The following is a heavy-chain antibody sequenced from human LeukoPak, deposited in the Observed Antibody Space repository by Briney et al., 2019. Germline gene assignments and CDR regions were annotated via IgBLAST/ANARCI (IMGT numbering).Heavy chain of an antibody. D-gene: IGHD1-26*01. Sequence: SQTLSLTCTVSGDSISSGGYYWGWIRQPPGMGLEWIGFIYYSGTTYYNPSLKSRVTISVDTSKDQVSLDLSSVTAADTAVYYRAREGGLVAGSLTRHFDLWGRGTLVTVSS. J-gene: IGHJ2*01. V-gene: IGHV4-31*03. CDR3: AREGGLVAGSLTRHFDL. CDR2: IYYSGTT. CDR1: GDSISSGGYY.